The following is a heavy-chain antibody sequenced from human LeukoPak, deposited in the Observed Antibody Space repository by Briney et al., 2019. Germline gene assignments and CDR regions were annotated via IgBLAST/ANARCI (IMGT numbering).Heavy chain of an antibody. CDR3: ARNIVGVTFFEY. CDR2: IYYSGST. Sequence: KPSETLSLTCTVSGGSISSSSYYWGWIRQPPGKGLEWIGSIYYSGSTYYNPSLKSRVTISVDTSKNQFSLKVNYVTAADTAVYYCARNIVGVTFFEYWGQGTLVTVSS. J-gene: IGHJ4*02. CDR1: GGSISSSSYY. D-gene: IGHD1-26*01. V-gene: IGHV4-39*07.